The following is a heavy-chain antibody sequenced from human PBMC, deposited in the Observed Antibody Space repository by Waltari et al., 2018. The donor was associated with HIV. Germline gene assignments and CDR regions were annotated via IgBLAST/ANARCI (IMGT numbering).Heavy chain of an antibody. CDR1: GLTVSTNY. D-gene: IGHD3-22*01. CDR2: IHSGGST. J-gene: IGHJ4*02. V-gene: IGHV3-53*01. CDR3: AREISHYYDSSGFLPYYFDY. Sequence: EVQLVESGGGLIQPGGSLRLSCAASGLTVSTNYMSWVRQAPGRGLEWVSVIHSGGSTYYADSVKGRFTIPRDESKNTLYLQINSLRAEDTAVYYCAREISHYYDSSGFLPYYFDYWGQGTLVTVSS.